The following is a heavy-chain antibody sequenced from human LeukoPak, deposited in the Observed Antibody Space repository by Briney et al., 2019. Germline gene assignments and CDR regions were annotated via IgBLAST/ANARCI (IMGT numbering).Heavy chain of an antibody. Sequence: SVKVSCKASGGTFSSYAISWVRQAPGQGLEWMGGIIPIFGTANYAQKFQGRVTITADESTSTAYMELSSLRSEDTAVYYCARGPYVWGSYRDVLYYFDYWGQGALVTVSS. CDR1: GGTFSSYA. CDR2: IIPIFGTA. V-gene: IGHV1-69*13. J-gene: IGHJ4*02. CDR3: ARGPYVWGSYRDVLYYFDY. D-gene: IGHD3-16*02.